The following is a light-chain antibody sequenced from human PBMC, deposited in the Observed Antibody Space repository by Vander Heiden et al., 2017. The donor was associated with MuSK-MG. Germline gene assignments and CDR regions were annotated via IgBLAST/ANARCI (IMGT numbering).Light chain of an antibody. J-gene: IGLJ2*01. CDR2: DVS. CDR3: SSYTSSNTGVI. CDR1: SGDVGGYDY. Sequence: QSALTQPASVSGSPGQSITISCTGTSGDVGGYDYVSWYQQHPGKAPKLMMYDVSNRPSGVSNRFSGSKSGNTASLTISGLQAEDEADYYCSSYTSSNTGVIFGGGTKLTVL. V-gene: IGLV2-14*03.